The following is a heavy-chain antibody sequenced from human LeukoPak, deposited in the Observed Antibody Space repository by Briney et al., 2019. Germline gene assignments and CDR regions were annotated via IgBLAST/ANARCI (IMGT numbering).Heavy chain of an antibody. J-gene: IGHJ4*02. Sequence: GGSLRLSCAASGFTFSNYAMSWVRRAPGRGLEWVSLISSAGVTYYADSAKGRFTISRDTSKNTMFLEMNSLRAEDTAIYYCAKDGGDSPGHELFDYRGQGILVTVSS. V-gene: IGHV3-23*01. CDR1: GFTFSNYA. D-gene: IGHD3-16*01. CDR3: AKDGGDSPGHELFDY. CDR2: ISSAGVT.